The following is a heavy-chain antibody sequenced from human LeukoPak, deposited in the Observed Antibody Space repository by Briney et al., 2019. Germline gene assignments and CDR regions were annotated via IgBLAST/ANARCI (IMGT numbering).Heavy chain of an antibody. V-gene: IGHV1-69*13. CDR2: IIPIFGTA. CDR1: GGTFSSYA. Sequence: GASVKVSCKASGGTFSSYAISWVRQAPGQGLEWMGGIIPIFGTANYAQKFQGRVTITADESTSTAYMELSSLRSEDTAVYYCASERAAALYYWGQGTLVTVSS. CDR3: ASERAAALYY. D-gene: IGHD6-13*01. J-gene: IGHJ4*02.